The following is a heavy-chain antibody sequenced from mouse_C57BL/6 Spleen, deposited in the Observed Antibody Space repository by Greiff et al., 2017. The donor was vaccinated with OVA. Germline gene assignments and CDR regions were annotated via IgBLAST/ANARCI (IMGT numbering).Heavy chain of an antibody. J-gene: IGHJ1*03. Sequence: VQLQQSGPGLVAPSQSLSITCTVSGFSLTSYAISWVRQPPGKGLEWLGVIWTGGGTNYNSALKSRLSISKDNSKSQVFLKMNSLQTDDTARYYCARNPYYYGSSYEGWYFDVWGTGTTVTVSS. CDR2: IWTGGGT. D-gene: IGHD1-1*01. CDR1: GFSLTSYA. CDR3: ARNPYYYGSSYEGWYFDV. V-gene: IGHV2-9-1*01.